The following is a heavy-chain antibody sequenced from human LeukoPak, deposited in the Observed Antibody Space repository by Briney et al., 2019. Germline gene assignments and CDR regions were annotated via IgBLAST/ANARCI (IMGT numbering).Heavy chain of an antibody. Sequence: GGSLRLSCVASGFAFNNYAMTWVRQTPGKGLEWVSGMSGSGTYTYYADSVKGRFTISRENSKNTLYLQMNSLRAEDTAVYYCAKDAFDIWGQGTMVTVSS. CDR2: MSGSGTYT. J-gene: IGHJ3*02. V-gene: IGHV3-23*01. CDR1: GFAFNNYA. CDR3: AKDAFDI.